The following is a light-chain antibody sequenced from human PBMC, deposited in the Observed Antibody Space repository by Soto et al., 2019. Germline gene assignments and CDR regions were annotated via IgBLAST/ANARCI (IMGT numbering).Light chain of an antibody. J-gene: IGKJ2*01. Sequence: EIVLTQSPGTLSLSPGERATLSCRASQSVSSNYLAWYQQKPGQTPRLLIYGASSRATVIPDRFSGSGSGTDFTLNISRLETEDFAVYYCQQYGSSPYTFGQGTKLEIK. CDR2: GAS. CDR3: QQYGSSPYT. CDR1: QSVSSNY. V-gene: IGKV3-20*01.